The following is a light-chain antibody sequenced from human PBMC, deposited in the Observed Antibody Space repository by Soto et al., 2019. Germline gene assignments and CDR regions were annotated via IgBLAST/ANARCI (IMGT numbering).Light chain of an antibody. CDR1: QGVSRK. J-gene: IGKJ4*01. V-gene: IGKV3-15*01. CDR3: QPYHTWPIT. Sequence: DIVMTQSPATLSVAPGERVTFSFRASQGVSRKLAWYQHKPGQAPRLLISGASIGSAGITARFSGSGSVTEFTLTIRSLQSEDCAISYCQPYHTWPITFGGGTKMEIK. CDR2: GAS.